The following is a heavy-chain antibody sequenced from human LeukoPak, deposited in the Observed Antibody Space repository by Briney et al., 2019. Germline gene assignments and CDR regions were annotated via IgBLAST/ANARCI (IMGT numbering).Heavy chain of an antibody. CDR1: GYTFTHYG. V-gene: IGHV3-30*18. D-gene: IGHD3-10*01. CDR2: ISYDGNN. J-gene: IGHJ4*02. Sequence: QTGGSLRLSCVISGYTFTHYGFHWVRQAPGKALEWVAYISYDGNNKYEDSVKGRFTISRDNSKNTLHLQMNSLRAEDTAVYYCAKGISMVRGVTNYWGQGTLVTVSS. CDR3: AKGISMVRGVTNY.